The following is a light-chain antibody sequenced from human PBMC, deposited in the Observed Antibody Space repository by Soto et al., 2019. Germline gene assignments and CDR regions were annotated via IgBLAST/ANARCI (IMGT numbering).Light chain of an antibody. V-gene: IGKV1-39*01. Sequence: DTQMTQSPSSLSASVGDRVSITCRASQNINKYVNWYQQKGGKAPQVLIFAASSLPSGFPSRFSGSGSGTDFSLPISSLQPEDSATDYCQQRYTFPYTFGQGTKLEIK. CDR2: AAS. CDR3: QQRYTFPYT. CDR1: QNINKY. J-gene: IGKJ2*01.